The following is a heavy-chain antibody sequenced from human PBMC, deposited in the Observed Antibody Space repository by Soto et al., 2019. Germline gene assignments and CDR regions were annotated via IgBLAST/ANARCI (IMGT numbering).Heavy chain of an antibody. J-gene: IGHJ3*02. CDR3: ARDFVAVAGIEQDAFDI. D-gene: IGHD6-19*01. CDR1: GGSISSSNW. CDR2: IYHSGST. Sequence: QVQLQESGPGLVKPSGTLSLTCAVSGGSISSSNWWSWVRQPPGKGLEWIGEIYHSGSTNYNPSPKSRVTISVDKSKNQFSLKLSSVTAADTDVYYCARDFVAVAGIEQDAFDIWGQGTMVTVSS. V-gene: IGHV4-4*02.